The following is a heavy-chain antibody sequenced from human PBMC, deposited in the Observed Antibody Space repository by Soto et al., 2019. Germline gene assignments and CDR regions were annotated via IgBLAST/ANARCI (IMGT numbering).Heavy chain of an antibody. V-gene: IGHV3-23*01. Sequence: EVQLLESGGGLVQPGGSLRLSCAASGFTFSSYAMSWVRQAPGKGLEWVSAISGSGGSTYYADSVKGRFTISRDNSKNTLYLQMNSLRAEDTAVYYCAKGPKRITMIVVVGPYFDYWGQGTLVTVSS. CDR1: GFTFSSYA. CDR3: AKGPKRITMIVVVGPYFDY. J-gene: IGHJ4*02. CDR2: ISGSGGST. D-gene: IGHD3-22*01.